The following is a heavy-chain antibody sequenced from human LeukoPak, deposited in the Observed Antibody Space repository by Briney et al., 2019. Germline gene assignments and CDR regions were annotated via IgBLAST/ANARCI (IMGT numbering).Heavy chain of an antibody. D-gene: IGHD3-16*01. J-gene: IGHJ3*02. CDR3: ARAPSEGGTDDAFDM. Sequence: SETLSLTSTVSGGSISSGSYYWSWIRQPAGKGLEWIGRIYISGSTNYNPSLKSRVTISVDTSKNQFSLKVRSVTAADTAVYFCARAPSEGGTDDAFDMWGQGTMVTVSS. V-gene: IGHV4-61*02. CDR2: IYISGST. CDR1: GGSISSGSYY.